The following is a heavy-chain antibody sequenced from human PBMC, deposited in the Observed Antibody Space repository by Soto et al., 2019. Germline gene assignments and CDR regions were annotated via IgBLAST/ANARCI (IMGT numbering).Heavy chain of an antibody. Sequence: GGSLRLSCAASGFTFSSYSMNWVRQAPGKGLEWVSSISSSSSYIYYADSVKGRFTISRDNAKNSLYLQMNSLRAEDTAVYYCARDFREKLVRRDYYYYYMDVWGKGTTVTVSS. J-gene: IGHJ6*03. CDR3: ARDFREKLVRRDYYYYYMDV. D-gene: IGHD2-8*02. CDR1: GFTFSSYS. V-gene: IGHV3-21*01. CDR2: ISSSSSYI.